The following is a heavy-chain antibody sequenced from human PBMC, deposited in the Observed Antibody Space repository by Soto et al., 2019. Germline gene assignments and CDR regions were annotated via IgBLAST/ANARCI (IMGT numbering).Heavy chain of an antibody. D-gene: IGHD3-10*01. CDR2: IKRDGSDT. Sequence: PGGSLRLSCAASGLTFSSYWMHWVRQAPGKGLVWVSRIKRDGSDTSYAGSVKGRFTISRDNAKSILYLQMNSLRAEDTAVYYCARDDGTGTYYTPSWGQGTLVTVSS. J-gene: IGHJ5*02. CDR1: GLTFSSYW. CDR3: ARDDGTGTYYTPS. V-gene: IGHV3-74*01.